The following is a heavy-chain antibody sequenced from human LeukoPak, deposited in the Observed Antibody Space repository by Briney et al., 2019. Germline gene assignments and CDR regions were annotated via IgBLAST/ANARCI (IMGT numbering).Heavy chain of an antibody. Sequence: GGSLRLSCAASGFTFNNDWMSWVRQAPGKGLEWVGRIKSKADGRTTDYSAPVKGRFTISRDDSKETLYLQMHSLKSEDITMYYGTTGPFDYYGSASYLANGMDVWGQGTTVTVSS. D-gene: IGHD3-10*01. CDR1: GFTFNNDW. CDR2: IKSKADGRTT. J-gene: IGHJ6*02. CDR3: TTGPFDYYGSASYLANGMDV. V-gene: IGHV3-15*01.